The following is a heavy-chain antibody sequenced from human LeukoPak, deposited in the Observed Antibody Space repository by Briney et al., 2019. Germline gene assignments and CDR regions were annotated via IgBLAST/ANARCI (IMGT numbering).Heavy chain of an antibody. CDR3: AVTYDFGRGPPGEGFDN. CDR1: GFTFSRYW. J-gene: IGHJ3*02. CDR2: IDARSGIT. D-gene: IGHD3-3*01. Sequence: GGSLRLSCAASGFTFSRYWMSWVRQAPGKGPEWVSYIDARSGITYYADSVQGRFTISRDDARESVFLQMDGLRVDDTAVYYCAVTYDFGRGPPGEGFDNWGPGTWVIVSA. V-gene: IGHV3-48*04.